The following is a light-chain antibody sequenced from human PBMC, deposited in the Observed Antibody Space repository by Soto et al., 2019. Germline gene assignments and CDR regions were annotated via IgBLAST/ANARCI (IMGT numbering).Light chain of an antibody. CDR3: QQYNIYSEA. CDR2: TAS. CDR1: QTIRSW. J-gene: IGKJ1*01. V-gene: IGKV1-5*03. Sequence: DIQMTQSPSTLSGSVGDRVTITCRASQTIRSWLAWYQQKPGKAPKLLIYTASTLQSGVPSRFSGSGSGTEFTLTISSLQPDDFATYYCQQYNIYSEAFGQGTKVDIK.